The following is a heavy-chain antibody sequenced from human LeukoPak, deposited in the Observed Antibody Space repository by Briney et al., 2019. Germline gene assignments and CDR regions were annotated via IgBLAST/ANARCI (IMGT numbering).Heavy chain of an antibody. J-gene: IGHJ3*02. D-gene: IGHD6-13*01. CDR1: GFTFSSYS. Sequence: GGSLRLSCAASGFTFSSYSMNWVRQAPGKGLEWVSSISSSSSYIYYADSVKGRFTISRDNAKNSLYLQMNSLRAEDTAVYYCARDRPYGSSWFDAFDIWGQGTMVTVSS. CDR2: ISSSSSYI. V-gene: IGHV3-21*01. CDR3: ARDRPYGSSWFDAFDI.